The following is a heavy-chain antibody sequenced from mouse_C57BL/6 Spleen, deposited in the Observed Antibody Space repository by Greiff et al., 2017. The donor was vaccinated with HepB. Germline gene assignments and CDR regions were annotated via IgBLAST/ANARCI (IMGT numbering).Heavy chain of an antibody. V-gene: IGHV5-17*01. D-gene: IGHD4-1*01. CDR3: ATGRGYFDV. CDR2: ISSGSSTI. J-gene: IGHJ1*03. CDR1: GFTFSDYG. Sequence: EVKVVESGGGLVKPGGSLKLSCAASGFTFSDYGMHWVRQAPEKGLEWVAYISSGSSTIYYADTVKGRFTISRDNAKNTLFLQRTSLRSEDTAMYYCATGRGYFDVWGTGTTVTVSS.